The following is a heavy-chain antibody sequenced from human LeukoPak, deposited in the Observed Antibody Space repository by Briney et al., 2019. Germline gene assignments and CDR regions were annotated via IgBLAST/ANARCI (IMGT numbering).Heavy chain of an antibody. D-gene: IGHD3-16*01. V-gene: IGHV3-15*07. J-gene: IGHJ4*02. CDR2: IRSKADGGTP. Sequence: GGSLRLSCAASGFSFSDAWMNWVRQAPGKGLEWVGHIRSKADGGTPDYIAPVKGRFTISRDNAKNSLYLQMNSLRVEDTAVYYCANIRGGWGQGTLVTVSS. CDR1: GFSFSDAW. CDR3: ANIRGG.